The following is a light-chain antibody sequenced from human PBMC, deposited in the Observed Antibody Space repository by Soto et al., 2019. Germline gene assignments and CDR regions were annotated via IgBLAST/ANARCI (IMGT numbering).Light chain of an antibody. V-gene: IGKV2-30*02. CDR1: QSLIHSDGNTY. J-gene: IGKJ1*01. Sequence: DVVMTQSPLSLPVTLGQPASISCRSSQSLIHSDGNTYLSWFQQRPGQSPRRLIYEVSDRDSGDPDRFTGSGSGTDFTLTISRVEAEDVGVYYCMHGTHWPWTFGQGTEVEIK. CDR2: EVS. CDR3: MHGTHWPWT.